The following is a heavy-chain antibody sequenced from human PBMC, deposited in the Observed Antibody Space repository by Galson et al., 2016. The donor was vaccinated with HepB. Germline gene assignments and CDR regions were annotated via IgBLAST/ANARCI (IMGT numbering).Heavy chain of an antibody. CDR3: AKVGWNPYYHYGMDV. CDR1: GYTLTELS. V-gene: IGHV1-24*01. CDR2: FDPDDGET. Sequence: SVKVSCKVSGYTLTELSMHWVRQDPGKGLEWMGGFDPDDGETIYAQKFQGRVTMTEDTSTDTAYMELSSLSSEDTAVYYCAKVGWNPYYHYGMDVWGQGTTVTVYS. J-gene: IGHJ6*02. D-gene: IGHD1-1*01.